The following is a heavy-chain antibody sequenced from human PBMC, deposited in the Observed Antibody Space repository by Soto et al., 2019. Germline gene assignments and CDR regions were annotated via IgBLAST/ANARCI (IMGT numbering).Heavy chain of an antibody. CDR3: ARAYGSGWYPPPYYFDY. J-gene: IGHJ4*02. Sequence: ASGSLSLGCAVSGGSVSSYYWGGIRQPPGKGLEWIGYIYYSGSTNYNPSLKSRVTISVDTSKNQFSLKLSSVTAADTAVYYCARAYGSGWYPPPYYFDYWGQGTLVTVSS. V-gene: IGHV4-59*02. CDR2: IYYSGST. CDR1: GGSVSSYY. D-gene: IGHD6-19*01.